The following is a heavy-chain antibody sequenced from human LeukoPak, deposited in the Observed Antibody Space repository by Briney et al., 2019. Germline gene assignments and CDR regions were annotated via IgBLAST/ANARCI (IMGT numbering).Heavy chain of an antibody. J-gene: IGHJ4*02. CDR2: IGGSGGST. CDR3: AKQPAYGDSFFEY. CDR1: EFNVSSNY. D-gene: IGHD4-17*01. V-gene: IGHV3-23*01. Sequence: GGSLRLPCTASEFNVSSNYISWIRQAPGKGLEWVSGIGGSGGSTYYADSVKGRFTISRDNSKNTLYLQMNSLRAEDTAVYYCAKQPAYGDSFFEYWGQGTLVTVSS.